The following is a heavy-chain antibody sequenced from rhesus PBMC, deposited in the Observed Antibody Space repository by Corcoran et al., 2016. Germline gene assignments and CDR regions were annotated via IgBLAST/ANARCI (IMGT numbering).Heavy chain of an antibody. V-gene: IGHV4S2*01. Sequence: QVQLQESGHGVVTPSETLHITFDFSGASISGNSWPWIGSAPGKGQAWIVRIHGSGGNTDYNPSLKSRVTISMDTSQNQFALKLNAVTAADTAVYYCARYSATYYGDYWGQGVLVTVSS. CDR1: GASISGNS. J-gene: IGHJ4*01. CDR2: IHGSGGNT. CDR3: ARYSATYYGDY. D-gene: IGHD3-16*01.